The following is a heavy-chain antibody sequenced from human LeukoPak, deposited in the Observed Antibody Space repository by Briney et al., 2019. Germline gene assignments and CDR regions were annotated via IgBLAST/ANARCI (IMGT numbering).Heavy chain of an antibody. CDR3: ARQGLRSGSDY. J-gene: IGHJ4*02. Sequence: GESLKISCKGSGYSFTSYWIGWVRQVRGKGLEWMGIIYPGDSDARYSPSFQGQVTISADKSISTAYLQWSSLKASDTAMYYCARQGLRSGSDYWGQGTLVTVSS. CDR2: IYPGDSDA. D-gene: IGHD5-12*01. CDR1: GYSFTSYW. V-gene: IGHV5-51*01.